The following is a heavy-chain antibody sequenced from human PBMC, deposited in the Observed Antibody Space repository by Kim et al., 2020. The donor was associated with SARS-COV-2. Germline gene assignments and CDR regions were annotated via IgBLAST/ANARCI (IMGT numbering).Heavy chain of an antibody. J-gene: IGHJ3*02. Sequence: YPGSVKCRFTISRENAKNSLYLQMNSLRAGDTAVYYCAMSSLAAPVAFDIWGQGTMVTVSS. V-gene: IGHV3-13*01. CDR3: AMSSLAAPVAFDI. D-gene: IGHD6-6*01.